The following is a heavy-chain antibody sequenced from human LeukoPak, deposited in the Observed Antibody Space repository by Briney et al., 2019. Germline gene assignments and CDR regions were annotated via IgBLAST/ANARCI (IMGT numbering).Heavy chain of an antibody. CDR1: GYTFTSYD. CDR2: MNPNSGNT. J-gene: IGHJ6*02. D-gene: IGHD3-9*01. CDR3: ASSFPYYDILTGYRTLYYYGMDV. Sequence: ASVKVSCKASGYTFTSYDINWVRQATGQGLEWMGWMNPNSGNTGCAQKFQGRVTMTRNTSISTAYMELSSLRSEDTAVYYCASSFPYYDILTGYRTLYYYGMDVWGQGTTVTVSS. V-gene: IGHV1-8*01.